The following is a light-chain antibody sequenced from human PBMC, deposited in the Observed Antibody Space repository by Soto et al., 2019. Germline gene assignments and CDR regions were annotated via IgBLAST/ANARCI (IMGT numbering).Light chain of an antibody. CDR3: LQHNDQPPT. Sequence: IQMTQSPSSLSASVGDRVTITCRASQDIRNELGWYQQKPGKASKRLIYIHSSLQSRDPTKISCSGSGTEFTLTISSLQPEDYANYYCLQHNDQPPTFGQGTKVEI. V-gene: IGKV1-17*01. J-gene: IGKJ1*01. CDR2: IHS. CDR1: QDIRNE.